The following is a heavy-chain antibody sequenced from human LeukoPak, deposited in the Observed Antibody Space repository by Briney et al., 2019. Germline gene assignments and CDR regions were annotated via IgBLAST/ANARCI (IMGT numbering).Heavy chain of an antibody. V-gene: IGHV3-20*04. CDR3: ARGGTTDYFDY. CDR2: INLNGCST. Sequence: PSGSLRLSCAAAGLTCDDYGMSWVRQAPWKRLNWVSGINLNGCSTGYADSVKGRFTISRDNAKNSLYLQMNSLRAEDTALYYCARGGTTDYFDYWGQGTLVTVSS. CDR1: GLTCDDYG. J-gene: IGHJ4*02. D-gene: IGHD4-17*01.